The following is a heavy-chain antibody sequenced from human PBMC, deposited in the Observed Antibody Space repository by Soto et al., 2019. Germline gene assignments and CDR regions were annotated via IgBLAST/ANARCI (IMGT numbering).Heavy chain of an antibody. D-gene: IGHD3-22*01. Sequence: EVQLVESGGGLVQPGGSLRLSCAASGFTFSSYSMNWVRQAPGKGLEWVSYISSSSSTIYYAESVKGRFTISRDNAKNSLYVQMNSLRDGDPAVYYCARDGVYYYDSSGYYPGYSDYWGQGTLVTVSS. V-gene: IGHV3-48*02. CDR2: ISSSSSTI. CDR1: GFTFSSYS. J-gene: IGHJ4*02. CDR3: ARDGVYYYDSSGYYPGYSDY.